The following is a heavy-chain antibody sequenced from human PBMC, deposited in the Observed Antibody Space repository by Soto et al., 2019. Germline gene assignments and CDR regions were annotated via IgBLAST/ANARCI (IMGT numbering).Heavy chain of an antibody. CDR3: ARQYCTGGPCYLDY. V-gene: IGHV4-39*01. D-gene: IGHD2-8*02. Sequence: SETLSLTCTVSGGSFSGSGYYWGWIRQPPGKGLEWIGCIHSRGSTYYNPSLKSRVTISVDTSKSQFSLRLSSVTAADTAMHYCARQYCTGGPCYLDYWGQGTLVTVSS. CDR1: GGSFSGSGYY. J-gene: IGHJ4*02. CDR2: IHSRGST.